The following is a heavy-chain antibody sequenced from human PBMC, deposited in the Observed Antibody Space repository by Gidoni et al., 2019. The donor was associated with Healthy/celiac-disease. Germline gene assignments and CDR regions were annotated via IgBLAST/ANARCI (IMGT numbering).Heavy chain of an antibody. CDR3: AKAVGDSSLNYFDY. D-gene: IGHD6-6*01. J-gene: IGHJ4*02. V-gene: IGHV3-9*01. CDR1: GFTFDDYA. CDR2: ISWNSGSI. Sequence: EVQLVESGGGLVQPGRSLRLSCAASGFTFDDYAMHWVRQAPGKGLEWGSGISWNSGSIGYADSVKGRFTISRDNAKNSLYLQMNSLRAEDTALYYCAKAVGDSSLNYFDYWGQGTLVTVSS.